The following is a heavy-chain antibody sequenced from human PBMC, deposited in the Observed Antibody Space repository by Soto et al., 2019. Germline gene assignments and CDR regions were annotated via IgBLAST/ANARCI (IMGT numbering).Heavy chain of an antibody. CDR1: GFTFDDYA. CDR2: ISCNSGYI. D-gene: IGHD5-18*01. CDR3: VRSKGGYSYGTPFDY. J-gene: IGHJ4*02. Sequence: EVQLEESGGALVQPGRSLRLSFAASGFTFDDYAMHWVRQVLGKGLEWVSSISCNSGYIGYADSVKGRFTTSRDNAKNSLYLQMNSLRPEDTALYYCVRSKGGYSYGTPFDYWGQGTLVTVSS. V-gene: IGHV3-9*01.